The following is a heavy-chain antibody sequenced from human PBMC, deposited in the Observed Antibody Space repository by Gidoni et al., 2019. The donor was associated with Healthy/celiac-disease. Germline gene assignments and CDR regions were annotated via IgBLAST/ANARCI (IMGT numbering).Heavy chain of an antibody. Sequence: QVQLVESGGGVVQPGRSLRLSCAASGFTFSSYAMHWDRQAPGRGLELVAVISYDGSNKYYADSVKGRFTISRDNSKNTLYLQMNSLRAEDTAVYYCARDLGSGYDFCDYWGQGTLVTVSS. CDR3: ARDLGSGYDFCDY. CDR1: GFTFSSYA. CDR2: ISYDGSNK. V-gene: IGHV3-30-3*01. J-gene: IGHJ4*02. D-gene: IGHD5-12*01.